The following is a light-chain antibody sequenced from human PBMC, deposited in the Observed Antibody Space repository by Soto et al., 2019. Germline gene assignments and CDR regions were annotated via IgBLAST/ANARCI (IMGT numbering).Light chain of an antibody. CDR1: SSDIGTYNY. CDR3: TSYSSSHVL. V-gene: IGLV2-14*01. Sequence: QSALTQPASVSGSPGQSITISCTGSSSDIGTYNYVSWYQQHPGKVPNLIIYDVSYRPSGVSDRFSGSKSGSTASLTISGLQAEDEADYHCTSYSSSHVLFGGGTQLTVL. CDR2: DVS. J-gene: IGLJ2*01.